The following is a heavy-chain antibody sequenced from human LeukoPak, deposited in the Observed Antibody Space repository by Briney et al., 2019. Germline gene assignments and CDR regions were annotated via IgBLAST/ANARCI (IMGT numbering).Heavy chain of an antibody. D-gene: IGHD3-22*01. J-gene: IGHJ4*02. Sequence: GGSLRPSCAASGFPFSRYWMSWVRQAPGKGLEWVANIKQDGSEKYYVDSVKGRFTISRDNAKNSLYLQMNSLRAEDTAVYYCAREGYYYDSSGPVGYWGQGTLVTVSS. V-gene: IGHV3-7*01. CDR3: AREGYYYDSSGPVGY. CDR2: IKQDGSEK. CDR1: GFPFSRYW.